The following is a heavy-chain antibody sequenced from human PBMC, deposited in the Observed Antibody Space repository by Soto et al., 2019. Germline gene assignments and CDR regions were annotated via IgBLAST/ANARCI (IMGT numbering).Heavy chain of an antibody. CDR3: ARAHGDYEVAFDI. CDR2: ISSSSSTI. CDR1: GFTFSSYS. V-gene: IGHV3-48*02. Sequence: EVQLVESGGGLVQPGGSLRLSCAASGFTFSSYSMNWVRQAPGKGLEWVSYISSSSSTIYYADSVKGRFTIYRDNDKNSLYLQMNSLRDEDTAVYYCARAHGDYEVAFDIWGRGTMVTVSS. J-gene: IGHJ3*02. D-gene: IGHD4-17*01.